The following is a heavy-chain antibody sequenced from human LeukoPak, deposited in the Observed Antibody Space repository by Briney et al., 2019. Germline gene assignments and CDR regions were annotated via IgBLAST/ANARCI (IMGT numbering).Heavy chain of an antibody. CDR3: TAFESGGFY. V-gene: IGHV3-15*01. J-gene: IGHJ4*02. D-gene: IGHD2-15*01. CDR1: GFTFSNAW. Sequence: GGSLRLSCAASGFTFSNAWMSWVRQAPGKGLEWVGRIKSKTYGGTTDYAAPVKGRFIISRDDSKNTLYVQMNSLKSEDTAVYYCTAFESGGFYWGEGTLVTVSS. CDR2: IKSKTYGGTT.